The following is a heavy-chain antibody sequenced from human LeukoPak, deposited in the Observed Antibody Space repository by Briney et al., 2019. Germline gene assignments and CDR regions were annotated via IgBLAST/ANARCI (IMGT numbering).Heavy chain of an antibody. CDR1: GFTFSSYA. CDR3: ARDVQQLIRGYFEY. V-gene: IGHV3-48*03. D-gene: IGHD4-11*01. Sequence: GGSLRLPCAASGFTFSSYAMSWVRQAPGKGLEWVSYIDNSGSSIYYADSVKGRFTISRDNAKNSLYLQMNSLRVEDAAVYYCARDVQQLIRGYFEYWGQGTLVIVSS. CDR2: IDNSGSSI. J-gene: IGHJ4*02.